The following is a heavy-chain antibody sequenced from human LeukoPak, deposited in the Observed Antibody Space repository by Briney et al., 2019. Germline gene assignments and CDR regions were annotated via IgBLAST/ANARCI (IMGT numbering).Heavy chain of an antibody. V-gene: IGHV3-64*01. J-gene: IGHJ4*02. D-gene: IGHD5-12*01. Sequence: PGGSLRLSCAASGFTFSSYAMHWVRQAPGKGLEYVSAISSNGGSTYYANSVKGRFTISRGNSKNTLYLQMGSLRAEDMAVYYCARSCFGYSGYGVYDYWGQGTLVTVSS. CDR2: ISSNGGST. CDR3: ARSCFGYSGYGVYDY. CDR1: GFTFSSYA.